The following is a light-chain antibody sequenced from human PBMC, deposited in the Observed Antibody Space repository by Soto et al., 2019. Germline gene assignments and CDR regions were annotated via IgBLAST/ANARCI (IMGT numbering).Light chain of an antibody. Sequence: DIQMTQSPSSLSASVGDRVTITCRASQNIGRWLAWYQQKPGKAPKLMIYDASTLISGVPSRFSGSGSGTEFTLTISSLQPDDFTTSSCQQYNLHSPATFGQGTMVEIK. V-gene: IGKV1-5*01. CDR1: QNIGRW. CDR2: DAS. CDR3: QQYNLHSPAT. J-gene: IGKJ1*01.